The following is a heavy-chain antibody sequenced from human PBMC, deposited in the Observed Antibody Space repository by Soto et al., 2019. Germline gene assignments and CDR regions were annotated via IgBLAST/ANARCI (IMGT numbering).Heavy chain of an antibody. CDR2: IYYSGST. J-gene: IGHJ2*01. CDR1: GGSISSYY. Sequence: QVQLQESGPGLVKPSETLSLTCTVSGGSISSYYWSWIRQPPGKGLEWIGYIYYSGSTNYNPSLKSRVTISVDTSKNQFSLKLSSVTAADTAVYYCARHDGVIRPNWYFDLWGRGTLVTVSS. V-gene: IGHV4-59*08. D-gene: IGHD2-21*01. CDR3: ARHDGVIRPNWYFDL.